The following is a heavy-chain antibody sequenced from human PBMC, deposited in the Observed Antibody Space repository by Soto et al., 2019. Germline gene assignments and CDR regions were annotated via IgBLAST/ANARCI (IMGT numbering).Heavy chain of an antibody. Sequence: QVQLQESGPGLVKPSDTLSLTCAVSGYSISSSNWWGWIRQPPGKGLEWIGYIYYSGTTYYNPSPNSLVTMSVDTSKNQFSLTLTSVTAVDTAVYYCARREIQGPIDYWGQGTLVTVSS. CDR1: GYSISSSNW. D-gene: IGHD1-26*01. J-gene: IGHJ4*02. V-gene: IGHV4-28*01. CDR2: IYYSGTT. CDR3: ARREIQGPIDY.